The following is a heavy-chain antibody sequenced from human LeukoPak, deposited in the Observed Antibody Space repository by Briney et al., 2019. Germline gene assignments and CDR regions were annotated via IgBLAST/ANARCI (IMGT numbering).Heavy chain of an antibody. J-gene: IGHJ4*02. CDR2: IYYSGST. V-gene: IGHV4-30-4*08. Sequence: LRLSCAASGFTFSNYAMSWVRQPPGKGLEWIGYIYYSGSTYYNPSLKSRVTMSIDTSKNQFSLKLTTVTAADTAVYYCARDPGRFGELSGYWGQGTLVTVSS. CDR3: ARDPGRFGELSGY. D-gene: IGHD3-10*01. CDR1: GFTFSNYA.